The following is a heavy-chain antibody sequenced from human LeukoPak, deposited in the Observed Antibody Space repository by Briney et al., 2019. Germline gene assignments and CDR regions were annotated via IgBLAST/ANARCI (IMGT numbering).Heavy chain of an antibody. D-gene: IGHD2-15*01. CDR3: AREEGGGSISGFDY. Sequence: PSETLSLTCTVSGGSISSYYWSWIRQPPGKGLEWIGYIYYSGSTNYNPSLKSRVTISVDTSKNQFSLKLRSVTAADTAVYYCAREEGGGSISGFDYWGQGTLVTVSS. CDR2: IYYSGST. J-gene: IGHJ4*02. CDR1: GGSISSYY. V-gene: IGHV4-59*01.